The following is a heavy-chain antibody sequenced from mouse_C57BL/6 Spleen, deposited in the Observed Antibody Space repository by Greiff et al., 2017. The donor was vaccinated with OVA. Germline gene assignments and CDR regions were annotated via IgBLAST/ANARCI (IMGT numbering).Heavy chain of an antibody. Sequence: QVQLQQPGAELVKPGASVKMSCKASGYTFTSYWITWVKQRPGQGLEWIGDIYPGSGSTNYNEKFKSKATLTVDTSSSTAYMQLRSLTSEDSAVDYCARRTRNWLLFAYWGQGTLVTVSA. CDR3: ARRTRNWLLFAY. V-gene: IGHV1-55*01. CDR1: GYTFTSYW. D-gene: IGHD4-1*01. CDR2: IYPGSGST. J-gene: IGHJ3*01.